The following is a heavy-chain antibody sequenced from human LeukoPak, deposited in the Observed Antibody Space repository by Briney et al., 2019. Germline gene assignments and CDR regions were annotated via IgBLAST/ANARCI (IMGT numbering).Heavy chain of an antibody. V-gene: IGHV3-11*01. D-gene: IGHD3-3*01. CDR1: GFTFSDYN. CDR3: ARAGYDFWSGYYSHYFDY. J-gene: IGHJ4*02. CDR2: ISGSGTTI. Sequence: GGSLRLSCAASGFTFSDYNMNWIRQAPGKGLEWLSYISGSGTTIYYADSVKGRFTISRDNAKNSLCLQMNSLRAEDTAVYYCARAGYDFWSGYYSHYFDYWGQGTLVTVSS.